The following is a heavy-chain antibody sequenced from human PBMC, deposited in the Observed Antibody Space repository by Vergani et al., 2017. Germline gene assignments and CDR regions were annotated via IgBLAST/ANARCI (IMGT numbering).Heavy chain of an antibody. CDR2: ISGSGGST. D-gene: IGHD3-22*01. CDR3: AKDRGYYDSSGYYYGDY. Sequence: EVQLLESGGGLVQPGGSLRLSCAASGFTFSSYAMSWVRQAPGEGLEWVSAISGSGGSTYYADSVKGRFTISRDNSKNTLYLQMNSLRAEDTAVYYCAKDRGYYDSSGYYYGDYWGQGTLVTVSS. J-gene: IGHJ4*02. V-gene: IGHV3-23*01. CDR1: GFTFSSYA.